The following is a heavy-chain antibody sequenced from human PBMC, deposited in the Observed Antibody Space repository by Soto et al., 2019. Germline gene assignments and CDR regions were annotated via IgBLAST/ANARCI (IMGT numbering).Heavy chain of an antibody. CDR3: ARDLDWVLYDY. CDR1: GFTFSNYG. CDR2: VSHDGSTT. D-gene: IGHD3-3*01. J-gene: IGHJ4*02. Sequence: GGSRRLSWAASGFTFSNYGMHWVRQAPGKGLVWVSRVSHDGSTTSYTDSVKGRFTISRDNSKNTLYLQMNSLRDEDTAVYYCARDLDWVLYDYWGQGTPVTVSS. V-gene: IGHV3-74*01.